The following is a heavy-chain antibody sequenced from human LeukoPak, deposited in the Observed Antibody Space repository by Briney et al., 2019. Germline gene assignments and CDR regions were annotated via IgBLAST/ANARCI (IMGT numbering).Heavy chain of an antibody. V-gene: IGHV3-49*04. J-gene: IGHJ4*02. D-gene: IGHD5-24*01. CDR3: TRVWLQYFDY. CDR2: IRSKTYDGTT. Sequence: GGSLRLSCAASGFIFSGYAMSWVRQAPGKGLEWVGFIRSKTYDGTTEYAASVKGRFTISRDDSKRIAYLQMNSLKTDDTAVYYCTRVWLQYFDYWGQGTLITVSS. CDR1: GFIFSGYA.